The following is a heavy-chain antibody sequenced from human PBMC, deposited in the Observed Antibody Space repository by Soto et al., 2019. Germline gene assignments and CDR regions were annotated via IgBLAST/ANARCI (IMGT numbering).Heavy chain of an antibody. CDR1: GGSISTYY. V-gene: IGHV4-59*08. CDR2: IYYGGSA. J-gene: IGHJ4*02. Sequence: SETLSLTCTVSGGSISTYYWNWIRQPPGKGLEWIGYIYYGGSANYNPSLKSRVTISVDTSKKQFSLKLSSVTAADTAVHYCARGGHCTNGVCSALDYWGQGTLVTVSS. D-gene: IGHD2-8*01. CDR3: ARGGHCTNGVCSALDY.